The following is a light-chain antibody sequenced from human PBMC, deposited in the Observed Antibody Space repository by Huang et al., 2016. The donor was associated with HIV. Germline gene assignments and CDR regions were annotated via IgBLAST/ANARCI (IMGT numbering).Light chain of an antibody. CDR1: ESVSSS. CDR2: DAS. Sequence: EIVMTQSPGTLSVSPGERVTLSCSANESVSSSLAWYQQVSGQAPRLLIYDASTRATGIPARFNGSGSGTNCTLTISSLQSEDFAVYYCQQYNDWPPITFGQGTRLDIK. V-gene: IGKV3-15*01. J-gene: IGKJ5*01. CDR3: QQYNDWPPIT.